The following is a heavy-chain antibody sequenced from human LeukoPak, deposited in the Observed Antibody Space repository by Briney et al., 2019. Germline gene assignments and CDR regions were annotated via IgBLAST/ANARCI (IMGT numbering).Heavy chain of an antibody. Sequence: GGSLRLSCAASGFTFSTYAMSWVRQAPEKGLEWVSAISGAGDRTYHADSVKGRFTTSRDNSKNTLYLQMNSLRAEDTAIYYCAKDLAYDSSDNHVIFDCWGQGTLVTVSS. CDR3: AKDLAYDSSDNHVIFDC. J-gene: IGHJ4*02. D-gene: IGHD3-22*01. CDR1: GFTFSTYA. CDR2: ISGAGDRT. V-gene: IGHV3-23*01.